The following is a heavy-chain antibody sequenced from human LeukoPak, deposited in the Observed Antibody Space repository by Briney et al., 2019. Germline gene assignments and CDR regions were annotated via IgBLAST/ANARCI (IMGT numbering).Heavy chain of an antibody. D-gene: IGHD4-17*01. CDR3: ARDDYGDYHLDY. V-gene: IGHV3-33*01. J-gene: IGHJ4*02. CDR2: IWYNGSNK. CDR1: GFTFSSYG. Sequence: GGSLRLSCAASGFTFSSYGMHWVRQAPGKGLEWVAVIWYNGSNKYYADSVKGRFTISRDNSKNTLYLQMNSLRAEDTAVYYCARDDYGDYHLDYWGQGTLVTVSS.